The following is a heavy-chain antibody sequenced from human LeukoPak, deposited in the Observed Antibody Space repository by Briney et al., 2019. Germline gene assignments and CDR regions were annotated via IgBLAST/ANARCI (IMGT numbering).Heavy chain of an antibody. V-gene: IGHV3-74*01. CDR2: INTDGSST. CDR1: GFTFTSYW. J-gene: IGHJ4*02. D-gene: IGHD1-26*01. CDR3: ARVVGATGINY. Sequence: GGSLRLSCVASGFTFTSYWIHWVRQAPGKGLVWVSRINTDGSSTSYADSVKGRFTISRDNAKNTLYLQMNSLRAEDTAVYYCARVVGATGINYWGQGTLVTVSS.